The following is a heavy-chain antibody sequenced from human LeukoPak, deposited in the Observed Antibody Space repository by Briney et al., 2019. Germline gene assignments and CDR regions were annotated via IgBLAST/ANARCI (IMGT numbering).Heavy chain of an antibody. V-gene: IGHV1-69*13. CDR2: IIPIFGTA. Sequence: SVKVSCKASGGTFGSYAISWVRQAPGQGLEWMGGIIPIFGTANYAQKFQGRVTITADESTSTAYMELSSLRSEYTAVYYCARGLHDYGDRTYDYWGQGTLVTVSS. CDR1: GGTFGSYA. J-gene: IGHJ4*02. CDR3: ARGLHDYGDRTYDY. D-gene: IGHD4-17*01.